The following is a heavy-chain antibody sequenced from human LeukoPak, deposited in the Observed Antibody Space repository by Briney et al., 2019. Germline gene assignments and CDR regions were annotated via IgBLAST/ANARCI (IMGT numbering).Heavy chain of an antibody. D-gene: IGHD4-17*01. J-gene: IGHJ4*02. Sequence: GGSLRLSCAAYGFTFSSYWMSWVRQAPGKGLEWVANIKQDGSEKYYVDSVKGRFTISRDNAKNSLYLQMNSLRAEDTAVYYCARGTGDYEYYFDYWGQGTLVTVSS. CDR2: IKQDGSEK. V-gene: IGHV3-7*01. CDR3: ARGTGDYEYYFDY. CDR1: GFTFSSYW.